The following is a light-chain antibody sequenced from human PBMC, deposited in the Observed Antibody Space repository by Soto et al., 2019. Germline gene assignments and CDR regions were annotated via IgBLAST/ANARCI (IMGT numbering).Light chain of an antibody. CDR1: QSVNTN. CDR3: QQYKNWPPVT. J-gene: IGKJ4*01. CDR2: GAS. Sequence: ETVMTQSPATLSVSLGERATLSCRASQSVNTNLAWYQQKPGQALRLLIYGASIRATGVPARFSGSGSGTDFTLTISSLQPEDFAVYFCQQYKNWPPVTFGGGTKVDIK. V-gene: IGKV3-15*01.